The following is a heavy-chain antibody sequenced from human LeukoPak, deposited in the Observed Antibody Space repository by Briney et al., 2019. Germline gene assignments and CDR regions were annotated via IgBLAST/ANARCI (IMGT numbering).Heavy chain of an antibody. CDR1: GGSISSGGYS. V-gene: IGHV4-30-2*01. CDR3: ARVRDYVYYFDY. Sequence: SETLSLTCAVSGGSISSGGYSWSWIRQPPGKGLEWIGYIYHSGSTYYNPSLKSRVTISVDRSKNQFSLKLSSVTAADTAVYYCARVRDYVYYFDYWGQGTLVTVSS. D-gene: IGHD3-16*01. CDR2: IYHSGST. J-gene: IGHJ4*02.